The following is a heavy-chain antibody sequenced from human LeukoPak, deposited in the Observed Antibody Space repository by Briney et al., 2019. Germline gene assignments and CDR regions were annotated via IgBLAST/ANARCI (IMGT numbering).Heavy chain of an antibody. CDR2: ITFSGGTT. V-gene: IGHV3-23*01. D-gene: IGHD5-24*01. Sequence: GGSLRLSCGVSGFPISTYTTTWVRQTPEKGLEWVSSITFSGGTTYYADSVRGRFTISRDDSENTLYLQMTSLRVEDTAVYYCARAQGTTNGLLDNWGQGVLVTVSS. J-gene: IGHJ4*02. CDR3: ARAQGTTNGLLDN. CDR1: GFPISTYT.